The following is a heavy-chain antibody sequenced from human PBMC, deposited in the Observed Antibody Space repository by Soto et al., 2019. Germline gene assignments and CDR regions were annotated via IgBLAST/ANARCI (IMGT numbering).Heavy chain of an antibody. V-gene: IGHV3-30*18. CDR3: AKSPAEEVPGPPDFWSGYYTGLPFDY. CDR2: ISYDGSNK. J-gene: IGHJ4*02. Sequence: GGSLRLSCAASGFTFSSYGMHWVRQAPGKGLEWVAVISYDGSNKYYADSVKGRFTISRDNSKNTLYLQMNSLRAEDTAVYYCAKSPAEEVPGPPDFWSGYYTGLPFDYWGQGTLVTVSS. CDR1: GFTFSSYG. D-gene: IGHD3-3*01.